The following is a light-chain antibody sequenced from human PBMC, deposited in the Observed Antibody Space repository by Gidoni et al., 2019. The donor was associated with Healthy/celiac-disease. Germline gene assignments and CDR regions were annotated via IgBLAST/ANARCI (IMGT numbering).Light chain of an antibody. CDR1: QSIGVW. J-gene: IGKJ5*01. Sequence: DIQMTQSPSSVSVSVGDSVTISCRASQSIGVWLVWYQQRPGNASNILIYSASILHRGVPSRFSGAGSGTHFTLTISSLQPEDVCTYFCLQADSFPLTFGQGTRLEI. CDR3: LQADSFPLT. V-gene: IGKV1-12*01. CDR2: SAS.